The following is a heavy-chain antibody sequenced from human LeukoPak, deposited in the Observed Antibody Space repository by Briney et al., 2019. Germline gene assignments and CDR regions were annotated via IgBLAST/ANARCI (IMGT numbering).Heavy chain of an antibody. D-gene: IGHD2-15*01. CDR3: ARDWLYCSGGSCYRTLGY. CDR1: GYTFTGYY. V-gene: IGHV1-2*04. CDR2: INPNSGGT. Sequence: EASVKVSCKASGYTFTGYYMHWVRQAPGQGLEWMGWINPNSGGTNYAQKFQGWVTMTRDTSISTAYMELSRLRSDDTAVYYCARDWLYCSGGSCYRTLGYWGQGTLVTVSS. J-gene: IGHJ4*02.